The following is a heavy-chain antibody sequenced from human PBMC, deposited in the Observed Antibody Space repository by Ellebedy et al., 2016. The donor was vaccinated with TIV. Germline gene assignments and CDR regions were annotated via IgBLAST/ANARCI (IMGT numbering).Heavy chain of an antibody. V-gene: IGHV3-7*01. D-gene: IGHD2-2*01. CDR1: GFTFSNFW. J-gene: IGHJ4*02. CDR3: ARGIVVDWGFDY. Sequence: GESLKISCAASGFTFSNFWMSWVRQAPGKGLEWVANIEQDGSEKYYVDSVKGRFTISRDNAKNTLYLQMNSLRAEDTAVYYCARGIVVDWGFDYWGQGTLVTVSS. CDR2: IEQDGSEK.